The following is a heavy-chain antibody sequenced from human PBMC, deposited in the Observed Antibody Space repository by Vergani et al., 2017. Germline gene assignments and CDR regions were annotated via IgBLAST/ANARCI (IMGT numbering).Heavy chain of an antibody. Sequence: QVQLVQSGAEVKKPGSSVKVSCKASGGTFSSYAISWVRQAPGQGLEWMGGIIPIFATANYAQKFQGRVTITADKSTSTAYMELSSLRSEDTAVYYCARGKHYYDFWSGTENYYYYYMDVWGKGTTVTVSS. CDR1: GGTFSSYA. J-gene: IGHJ6*03. CDR2: IIPIFATA. V-gene: IGHV1-69*06. CDR3: ARGKHYYDFWSGTENYYYYYMDV. D-gene: IGHD3-3*01.